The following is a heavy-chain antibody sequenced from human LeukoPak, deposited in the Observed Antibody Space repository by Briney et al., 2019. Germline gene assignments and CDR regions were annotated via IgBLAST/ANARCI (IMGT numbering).Heavy chain of an antibody. Sequence: GASVKVSCKASGYTFTGYYMHWVRQAPGQGLEWMGWINPNSGGTNYAQKFQGRVTMTRDTSISTAYMELSRLRSDDTAVYYCARDSAGIYYDSSGYLYYFDYWGQGTLVTVSS. J-gene: IGHJ4*02. V-gene: IGHV1-2*02. CDR1: GYTFTGYY. CDR2: INPNSGGT. CDR3: ARDSAGIYYDSSGYLYYFDY. D-gene: IGHD3-22*01.